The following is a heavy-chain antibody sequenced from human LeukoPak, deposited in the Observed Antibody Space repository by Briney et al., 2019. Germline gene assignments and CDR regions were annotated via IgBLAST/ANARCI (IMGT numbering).Heavy chain of an antibody. Sequence: SETLSLTCTVYGGSISSSSYYWGWIRQPPGKGLEWIGSIYYSGSTYYNPSLKSRVTISVDTSKNQFSLKLSSVTAADTAVYYCARDRGRSFNWFDPWGQGTLVTVSS. D-gene: IGHD2-15*01. CDR2: IYYSGST. J-gene: IGHJ5*02. CDR1: GGSISSSSYY. CDR3: ARDRGRSFNWFDP. V-gene: IGHV4-39*07.